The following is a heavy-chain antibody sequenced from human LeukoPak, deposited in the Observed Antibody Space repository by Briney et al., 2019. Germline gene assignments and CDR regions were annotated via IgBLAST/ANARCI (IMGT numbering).Heavy chain of an antibody. V-gene: IGHV3-30*04. D-gene: IGHD5-12*01. CDR1: GFTFSSYA. Sequence: RRSLRLSCAASGFTFSSYAMHWVRQAPGKGLEWVAVISYDGSNKYYADSVKGRFTISRDNSKNTLYLQMNSLRAEDTAVYYCARDQGYSGYGSHVSYWGQGTLVTVSS. CDR2: ISYDGSNK. CDR3: ARDQGYSGYGSHVSY. J-gene: IGHJ4*02.